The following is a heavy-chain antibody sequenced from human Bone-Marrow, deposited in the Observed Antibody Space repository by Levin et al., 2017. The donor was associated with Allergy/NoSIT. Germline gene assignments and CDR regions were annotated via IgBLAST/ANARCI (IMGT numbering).Heavy chain of an antibody. D-gene: IGHD2-15*01. CDR3: ARDYCRGGSCSPNL. J-gene: IGHJ4*02. CDR2: ISYDGSNK. CDR1: GFTFSSYA. V-gene: IGHV3-30-3*01. Sequence: GESLKISCAASGFTFSSYAMQWVRQAPGMGLEWVAVISYDGSNKYYADSVKGRFTISRDNSKNTVYLQMNSLRGDDTAVYYCARDYCRGGSCSPNLWGQGTLVTVSS.